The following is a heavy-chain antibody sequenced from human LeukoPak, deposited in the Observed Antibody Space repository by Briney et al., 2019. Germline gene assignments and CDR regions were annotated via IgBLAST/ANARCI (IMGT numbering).Heavy chain of an antibody. D-gene: IGHD2-2*01. V-gene: IGHV4-34*01. CDR1: GGSFRGNY. Sequence: SETLSLTCAVYGGSFRGNYWTWIRQPPGKGLEWLGEISHSGRTNYNPSLKSRVTISLDTSKNQFSLKLSSVTAADTAVYYCASVVVVPAGHYYYGMDVWGQGTTVTVSS. CDR2: ISHSGRT. CDR3: ASVVVVPAGHYYYGMDV. J-gene: IGHJ6*02.